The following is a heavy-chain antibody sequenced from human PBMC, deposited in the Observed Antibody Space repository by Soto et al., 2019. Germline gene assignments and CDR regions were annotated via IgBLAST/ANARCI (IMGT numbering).Heavy chain of an antibody. D-gene: IGHD1-1*01. J-gene: IGHJ6*03. CDR2: IWYDGTKK. CDR3: ARERNGYYLDV. V-gene: IGHV3-33*01. Sequence: ESGGGEVQPGGSLRLSCAASGFNLGTYGMHWVRQAPGKGLEWVTLIWYDGTKKYYADSVKGRFTISRDSSENTLYLHMDSLRAEDTAVYYCARERNGYYLDVWGKGPTVTVSS. CDR1: GFNLGTYG.